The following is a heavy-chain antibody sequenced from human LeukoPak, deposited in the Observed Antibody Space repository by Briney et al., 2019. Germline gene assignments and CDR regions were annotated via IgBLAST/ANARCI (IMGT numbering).Heavy chain of an antibody. Sequence: ASVNVSFTASGYTFTGYYMHWVRQAPGQGLEWMGRINPNSGGTNYAQKFQGRVTMTRDTSISTAYMELSRLRSDDTAVYYCARGRKSLFDYWGQGTLVTVSS. V-gene: IGHV1-2*06. J-gene: IGHJ4*02. CDR3: ARGRKSLFDY. CDR2: INPNSGGT. CDR1: GYTFTGYY.